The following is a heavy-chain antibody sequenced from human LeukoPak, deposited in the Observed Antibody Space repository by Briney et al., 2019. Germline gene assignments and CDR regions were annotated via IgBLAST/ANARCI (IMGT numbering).Heavy chain of an antibody. D-gene: IGHD3-10*01. J-gene: IGHJ4*02. CDR3: ARDVDYYGSGSRAIGDYFDY. V-gene: IGHV3-30*03. CDR1: EFSFSIYS. CDR2: ISYDGSNK. Sequence: HPGGSLRLSCAASEFSFSIYSMNWVRQAPGKGLEWVAVISYDGSNKYYADSVKGRFTISRDNSKNTLYLQMNSLRAEDTAVYYCARDVDYYGSGSRAIGDYFDYWGQGTLVTVSS.